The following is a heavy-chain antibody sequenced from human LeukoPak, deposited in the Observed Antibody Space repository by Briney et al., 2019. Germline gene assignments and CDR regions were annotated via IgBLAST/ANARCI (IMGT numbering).Heavy chain of an antibody. V-gene: IGHV4-39*07. J-gene: IGHJ4*02. CDR1: GGSISSSSYY. D-gene: IGHD3-10*01. CDR2: IYYSGST. Sequence: PSETLSLTCTVSGGSISSSSYYWGWIRQPPGKGLEWIGSIYYSGSTYYNPSLKSRVTISVDTSKNQFSLKLSSVTAADTAVYYCARDRHGAYFDYWGQGTLLTVSS. CDR3: ARDRHGAYFDY.